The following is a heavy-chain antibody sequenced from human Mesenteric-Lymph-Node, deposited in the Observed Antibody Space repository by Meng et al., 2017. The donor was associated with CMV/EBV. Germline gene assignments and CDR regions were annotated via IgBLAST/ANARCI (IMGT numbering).Heavy chain of an antibody. V-gene: IGHV3-53*01. CDR3: AKDRCGSASCSLGMDV. Sequence: GESLKISCAVSGFTVSTNYLSWVRQAPGKGLEWVSAVYGGGSTYYTDSVKGRFTISRDDSKNTLFLQMNSLRADDTAVYYCAKDRCGSASCSLGMDVWGQGTTVTVSS. D-gene: IGHD2-2*01. J-gene: IGHJ6*02. CDR2: VYGGGST. CDR1: GFTVSTNY.